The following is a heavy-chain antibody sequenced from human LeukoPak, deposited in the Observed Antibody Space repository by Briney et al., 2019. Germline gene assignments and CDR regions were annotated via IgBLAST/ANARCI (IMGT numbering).Heavy chain of an antibody. CDR2: ISIYNGKT. J-gene: IGHJ4*02. CDR1: GYTFKSYG. CDR3: AKVISVASGKYYFDY. Sequence: ASVKVSCKASGYTFKSYGITWVRQAPGQGLEWMGWISIYNGKTNYVEKLRGRVTMTADTSTSTAFMELSGLRSDDTAVYYGAKVISVASGKYYFDYWGQGTLVTVSS. D-gene: IGHD3-10*01. V-gene: IGHV1-18*01.